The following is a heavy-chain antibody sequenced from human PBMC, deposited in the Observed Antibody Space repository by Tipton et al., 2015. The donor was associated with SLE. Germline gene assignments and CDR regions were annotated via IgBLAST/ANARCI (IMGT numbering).Heavy chain of an antibody. CDR2: IYTSGST. CDR3: ARDRAVAHDAFDI. J-gene: IGHJ3*02. D-gene: IGHD6-19*01. Sequence: TLSLTCTVSGGSISSGSYYWSWIRQPAGKGLEWIGYIYTSGSTNYNPSLKSRVTISVDTSKNQFSLKLSSVTAADTAVYYCARDRAVAHDAFDIWGQGTMVTVSS. V-gene: IGHV4-61*09. CDR1: GGSISSGSYY.